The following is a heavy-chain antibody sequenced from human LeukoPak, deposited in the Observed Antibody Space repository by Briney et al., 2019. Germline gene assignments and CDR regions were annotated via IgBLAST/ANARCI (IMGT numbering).Heavy chain of an antibody. CDR3: ARQARFLERVYYFDY. CDR2: IYYSGST. CDR1: GGSISSSSYY. V-gene: IGHV4-39*01. Sequence: SETLSLTCTVSGGSISSSSYYWGWIRQPPGKGLEWIGSIYYSGSTYYNPSLKSRVTISVDTSKNQFSLKLSSVTAADTAVYYCARQARFLERVYYFDYWGQGTLVTVSS. J-gene: IGHJ4*02. D-gene: IGHD3-3*01.